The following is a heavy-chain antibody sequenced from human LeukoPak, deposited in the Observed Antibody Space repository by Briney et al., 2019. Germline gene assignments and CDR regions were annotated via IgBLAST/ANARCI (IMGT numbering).Heavy chain of an antibody. V-gene: IGHV3-23*01. Sequence: GGSLRLSCVASGFTFSTYTFNWVRQAPGKGLEWLSYISSGGLTIFYADSVKGRFTISRDNSKNTLYLQMNSLRAEDTAVYYCANHSSGWYGGDYWGQGTLVTVSS. CDR2: ISSGGLTI. D-gene: IGHD6-19*01. CDR3: ANHSSGWYGGDY. J-gene: IGHJ4*02. CDR1: GFTFSTYT.